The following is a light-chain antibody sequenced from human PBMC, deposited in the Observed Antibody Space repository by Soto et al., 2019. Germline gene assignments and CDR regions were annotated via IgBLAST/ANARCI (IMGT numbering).Light chain of an antibody. Sequence: DLQMTQSPSNLSGSVGDRVTITCRASQTISSWLAWYQQKPGKAPKLLIYKASTLKSGVPSRFSGSGSGTEFTLTISSLQPDDFATYYCQHYNSYSEAFGQGTKV. CDR2: KAS. CDR1: QTISSW. J-gene: IGKJ1*01. V-gene: IGKV1-5*03. CDR3: QHYNSYSEA.